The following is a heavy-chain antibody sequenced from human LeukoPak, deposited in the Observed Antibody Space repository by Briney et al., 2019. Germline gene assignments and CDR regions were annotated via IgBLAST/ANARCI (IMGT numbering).Heavy chain of an antibody. D-gene: IGHD1-26*01. CDR2: IHWNSGST. J-gene: IGHJ4*02. CDR3: ARTSGSYYY. V-gene: IGHV3-20*04. CDR1: GFTFDDYG. Sequence: GGSLRLSCVASGFTFDDYGISWVRQAPGKGLEWVSRIHWNSGSTRYVDSVKGRFTISRDNAKNSLYLQMNSLRAEDTALYYCARTSGSYYYWGQGTLVTVSS.